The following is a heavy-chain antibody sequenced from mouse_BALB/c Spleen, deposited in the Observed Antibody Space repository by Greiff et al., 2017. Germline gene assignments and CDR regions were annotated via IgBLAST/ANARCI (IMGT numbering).Heavy chain of an antibody. CDR1: GFTFSGYY. CDR3: ARGGGNRAYAMDY. J-gene: IGHJ4*01. CDR2: ISDGGSYT. Sequence: EVKVVESGGGLVKPGGSLKLSCAASGFTFSGYYMYWVRQTPEKRLEWVATISDGGSYTYYPDSVKGRFTISRDNAKNNLYLQMSSLKSEDTAMYYCARGGGNRAYAMDYWGQGTSVTVSA. V-gene: IGHV5-4*02. D-gene: IGHD2-1*01.